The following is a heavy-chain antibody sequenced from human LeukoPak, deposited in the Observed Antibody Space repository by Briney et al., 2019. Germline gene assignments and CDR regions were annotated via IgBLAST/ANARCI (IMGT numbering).Heavy chain of an antibody. CDR3: ARQRLEMSTIGAFDC. J-gene: IGHJ4*02. CDR1: GFSFSTYW. D-gene: IGHD5-24*01. Sequence: GGSLRLSCAASGFSFSTYWMSWVRQAPGKGLEWVANINQDGSEKYYVDSVKGRFTISSDNSDNTLYLQINSLRAEDTAVYYCARQRLEMSTIGAFDCWGPGTLVSVSS. CDR2: INQDGSEK. V-gene: IGHV3-7*05.